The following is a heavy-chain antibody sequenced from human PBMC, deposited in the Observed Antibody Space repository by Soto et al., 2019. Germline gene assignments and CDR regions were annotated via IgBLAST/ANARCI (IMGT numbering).Heavy chain of an antibody. CDR2: IAWDDTTI. J-gene: IGHJ4*02. Sequence: GGSLRLSCVASGFVLSPYNMNWVRQAPGKGLEWISYIAWDDTTIYYADSVRGRFTISRDTAQNTLYLQMNDLRADDTALYFCARDGGRGYEMDHWGQGTLVTVSS. D-gene: IGHD5-12*01. CDR3: ARDGGRGYEMDH. CDR1: GFVLSPYN. V-gene: IGHV3-48*01.